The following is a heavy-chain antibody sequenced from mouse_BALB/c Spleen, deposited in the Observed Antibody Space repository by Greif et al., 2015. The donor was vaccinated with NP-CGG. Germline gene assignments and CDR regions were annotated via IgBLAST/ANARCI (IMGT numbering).Heavy chain of an antibody. D-gene: IGHD1-1*01. CDR1: GYTFTRYD. Sequence: LKQSGNELVKPGALVKISCKASGYTFTRYDINGVKQRPGKGLEWIGWIYPGDGSSKYNEKFKSKARLTADKSSSTAVMQLSSLTSENSSVYSLSRKEGYYGGYFDYLGQCTTLTVSS. J-gene: IGHJ2*01. CDR3: SRKEGYYGGYFDY. V-gene: IGHV1S33*01. CDR2: IYPGDGSS.